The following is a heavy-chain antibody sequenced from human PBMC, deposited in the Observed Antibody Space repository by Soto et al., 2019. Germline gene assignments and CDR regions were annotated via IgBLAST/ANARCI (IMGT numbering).Heavy chain of an antibody. V-gene: IGHV4-59*01. CDR1: SDSITNYY. Sequence: QVQLQESGPGLVKPSETLSLTCTVSSDSITNYYWSWIRQSPGKGLEWIGYIHDSGRSNYNPSLKSRVKISVDTSKKHSSLKRISRTTADTAVYYCARGGGTRGWYWGQGTLVTVSS. J-gene: IGHJ4*02. D-gene: IGHD2-15*01. CDR3: ARGGGTRGWY. CDR2: IHDSGRS.